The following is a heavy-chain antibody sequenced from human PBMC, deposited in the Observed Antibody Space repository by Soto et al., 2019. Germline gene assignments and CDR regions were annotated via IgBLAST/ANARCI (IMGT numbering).Heavy chain of an antibody. V-gene: IGHV4-61*01. D-gene: IGHD5-12*01. CDR1: GGSVSGGSYQ. CDR2: VHFSGGT. CDR3: ARDNMATFDYHYYGMDV. J-gene: IGHJ6*02. Sequence: PSETLSLPCSVSGGSVSGGSYQWTWIRQAPGKGLEWIGYVHFSGGTNYNPSLESRVTISIDTSRDQFSLKLTSLTAADTAVYFCARDNMATFDYHYYGMDVWGQGTTVTVSS.